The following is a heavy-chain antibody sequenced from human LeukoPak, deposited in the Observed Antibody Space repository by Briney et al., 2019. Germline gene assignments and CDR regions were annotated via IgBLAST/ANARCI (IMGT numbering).Heavy chain of an antibody. J-gene: IGHJ2*01. Sequence: PSETLSLTCTVSGRSISSYYWSWIRQPAGKGLEWIGRIYTSGSTNYNPSLKSRVTMSVDTSKNQFSLKLSSVTAADTAVYYCARDQAFASKSRSEYFDLWGRGTLVTVSS. CDR1: GRSISSYY. CDR2: IYTSGST. CDR3: ARDQAFASKSRSEYFDL. D-gene: IGHD1-14*01. V-gene: IGHV4-4*07.